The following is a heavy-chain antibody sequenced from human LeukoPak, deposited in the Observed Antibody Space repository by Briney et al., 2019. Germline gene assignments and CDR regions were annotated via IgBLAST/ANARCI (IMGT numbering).Heavy chain of an antibody. CDR1: GYTFTSYY. J-gene: IGHJ1*01. D-gene: IGHD4-11*01. V-gene: IGHV1-46*01. CDR2: TNPSGGST. Sequence: ASVKVSCKASGYTFTSYYMHWVRQAPGQGLEWMGITNPSGGSTSYAQKFQGRVTMTRDTSTSTVYMELRSLTSDDTAVYYCARDKAVTTELTQYFHHWGQGTLVTVSS. CDR3: ARDKAVTTELTQYFHH.